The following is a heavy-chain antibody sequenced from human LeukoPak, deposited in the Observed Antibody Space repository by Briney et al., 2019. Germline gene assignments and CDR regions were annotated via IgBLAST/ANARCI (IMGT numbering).Heavy chain of an antibody. CDR1: GFTVSSNY. Sequence: GGSLRLSCAASGFTVSSNYIGWVRQAPGKGLEWVSVIYSGGSTYYADSVKGRFTISRDNSKNTLYLQMNSLRAEDTAVYYCARGGSGDYVFQDYWGQGTLVTVSS. V-gene: IGHV3-53*01. J-gene: IGHJ4*02. CDR2: IYSGGST. D-gene: IGHD4-17*01. CDR3: ARGGSGDYVFQDY.